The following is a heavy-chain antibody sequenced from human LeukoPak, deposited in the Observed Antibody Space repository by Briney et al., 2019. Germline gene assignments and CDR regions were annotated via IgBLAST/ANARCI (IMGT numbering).Heavy chain of an antibody. J-gene: IGHJ3*02. Sequence: GASVKVSCKASGYTFTSYGISWVRQAPGQGLEWMGWISAYNGNTNYAQKLQGRVTMTTDTSTSTAYMELRSLRSDDTAVYYCARSYYDILTGYYDDAFDIWGQGTMVTVSS. D-gene: IGHD3-9*01. V-gene: IGHV1-18*01. CDR1: GYTFTSYG. CDR2: ISAYNGNT. CDR3: ARSYYDILTGYYDDAFDI.